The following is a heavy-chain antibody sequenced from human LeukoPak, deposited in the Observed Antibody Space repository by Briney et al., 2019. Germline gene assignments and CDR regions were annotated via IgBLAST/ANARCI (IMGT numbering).Heavy chain of an antibody. CDR3: ARQTWIQLWHGYYFDY. D-gene: IGHD5-18*01. CDR2: IYYSGST. CDR1: GGSISSSSYY. V-gene: IGHV4-39*01. Sequence: SETLSLTCTVSGGSISSSSYYRGWLRQPPGTGLEWIGIIYYSGSTYYNPSLKSRVTISVDSSKNQFSLRLSSVTAADTAVYYCARQTWIQLWHGYYFDYWGQGTLVTVSS. J-gene: IGHJ4*02.